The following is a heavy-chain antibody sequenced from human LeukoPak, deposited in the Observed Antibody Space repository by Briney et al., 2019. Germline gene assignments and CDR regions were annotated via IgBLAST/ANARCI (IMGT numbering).Heavy chain of an antibody. D-gene: IGHD2-15*01. J-gene: IGHJ2*01. V-gene: IGHV4-59*01. CDR1: GGSISGYY. CDR3: ARVKRYCSGGSCYSNWYFDL. CDR2: IYYSGST. Sequence: PSETLSLTCTVSGGSISGYYWSWIRQPPGKGLEWIGYIYYSGSTNYNPSLKSRATISVDTSKNQFSLKLSSVTAADTAVYYCARVKRYCSGGSCYSNWYFDLWGRGTLVTVSS.